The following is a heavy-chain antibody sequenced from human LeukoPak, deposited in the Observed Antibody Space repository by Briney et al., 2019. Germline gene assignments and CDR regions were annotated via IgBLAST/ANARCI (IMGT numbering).Heavy chain of an antibody. J-gene: IGHJ4*02. CDR1: GYTLTELS. Sequence: ASVKVSCKVSGYTLTELSMHWVRQAPGKGLEWMGGSDPEDGETIYAQKFQGRVTMTEDTSTDTAYMELSNLRSEDTAVYFCTSRLLILLWTKDFWGQGTLVTVSS. D-gene: IGHD2-15*01. V-gene: IGHV1-24*01. CDR3: TSRLLILLWTKDF. CDR2: SDPEDGET.